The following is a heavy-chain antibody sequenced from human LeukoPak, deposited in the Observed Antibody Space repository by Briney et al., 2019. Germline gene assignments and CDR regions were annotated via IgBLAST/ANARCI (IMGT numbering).Heavy chain of an antibody. V-gene: IGHV5-51*01. CDR3: ARHPTLDSSSDY. CDR1: GYSFTSYL. Sequence: GESLKIYFKGSGYSFTSYLIGWVRQMPGKGLEWMGIIYPGDSDTRYSPSFQGQVTISADKSISTAYLQWSSLKASDTAMYYCARHPTLDSSSDYWGQGTLVTVSS. J-gene: IGHJ4*02. CDR2: IYPGDSDT. D-gene: IGHD6-6*01.